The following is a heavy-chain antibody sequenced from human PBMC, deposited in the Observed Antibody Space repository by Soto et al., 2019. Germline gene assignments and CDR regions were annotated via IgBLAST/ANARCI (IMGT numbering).Heavy chain of an antibody. V-gene: IGHV3-53*04. CDR3: GRLFYGGVIAGFPYMDV. CDR2: IYSGGST. J-gene: IGHJ6*03. D-gene: IGHD3-16*02. CDR1: GFTVSSNY. Sequence: GGFLRLSCAASGFTVSSNYMSWVRQAPGKGLEWVSVIYSGGSTYYADSVKGRFTISRHNSKNTLYLQMNSLRAEDTAVYYCGRLFYGGVIAGFPYMDVRGKGTTVTVSS.